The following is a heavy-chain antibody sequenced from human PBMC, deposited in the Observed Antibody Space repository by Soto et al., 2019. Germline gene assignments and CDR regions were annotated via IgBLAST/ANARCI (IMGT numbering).Heavy chain of an antibody. V-gene: IGHV1-8*01. CDR1: GYTFATYD. Sequence: QVQLVQSGAEVRKPGASVKVSCEASGYTFATYDFNWVRQATGQGLEWMGWMNPNSGNTGYAQKFQDRVTMTRDTSIRSADSGPGTVLFLNTGGYHCAKRAGYGSRRKYAFDIWGQGTTVTVSS. D-gene: IGHD3-10*01. CDR3: AKRAGYGSRRKYAFDI. J-gene: IGHJ3*02. CDR2: MNPNSGNT.